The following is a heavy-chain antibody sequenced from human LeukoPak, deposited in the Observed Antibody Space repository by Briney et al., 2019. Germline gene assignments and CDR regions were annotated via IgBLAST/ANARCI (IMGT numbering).Heavy chain of an antibody. J-gene: IGHJ6*03. V-gene: IGHV1-46*01. Sequence: GAAETVSCKASGGTFTIYSISWVGQAPGQGREWVGVINASGGSTSYAQKFQGRVTITSDMSTSTVYMELSSLRSEDTAVSYCARDGVGASLYYYYYYMDVWGKGTTVTVSS. CDR1: GGTFTIYS. D-gene: IGHD1-26*01. CDR3: ARDGVGASLYYYYYYMDV. CDR2: INASGGST.